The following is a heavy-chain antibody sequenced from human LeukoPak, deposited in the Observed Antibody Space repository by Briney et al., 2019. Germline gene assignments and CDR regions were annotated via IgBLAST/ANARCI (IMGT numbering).Heavy chain of an antibody. CDR2: INHSGST. J-gene: IGHJ4*02. D-gene: IGHD3-3*01. Sequence: SETLSLTCAVYGGSFSGYYWSWIRQPPGKGLEWIGEINHSGSTNYNPSLKSRGTISVDTSKNQFPLKLSSVPAADTAVYYCATRYDFWSGYFAYRGQGTLVTVSS. CDR1: GGSFSGYY. V-gene: IGHV4-34*01. CDR3: ATRYDFWSGYFAY.